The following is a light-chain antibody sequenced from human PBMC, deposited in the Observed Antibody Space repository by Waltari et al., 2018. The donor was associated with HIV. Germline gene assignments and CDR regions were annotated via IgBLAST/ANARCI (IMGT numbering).Light chain of an antibody. J-gene: IGLJ2*01. CDR2: NNN. CDR3: STWDDKMSGVI. V-gene: IGLV1-47*01. Sequence: QSVLTQPPSTSGTPGQRVTISCSGSISNIGNNYVYWYQHLPGTAPKLLIYNNNRRPSWLPDRFPGSKSDTSASLAISGLRSEDEADYYCSTWDDKMSGVIFGGGTKLTVL. CDR1: ISNIGNNY.